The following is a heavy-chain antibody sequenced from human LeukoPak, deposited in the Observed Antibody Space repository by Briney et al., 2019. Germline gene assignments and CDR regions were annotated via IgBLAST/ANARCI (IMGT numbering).Heavy chain of an antibody. V-gene: IGHV1-2*06. CDR3: ARALAVAGGGFDY. J-gene: IGHJ4*02. CDR1: GYTFTGYY. D-gene: IGHD6-19*01. Sequence: ASVKVSCKASGYTFTGYYMHWVRQAPGQGLGWMGRINPNSGGTNYAQRFQGRVTMIRDTSISTAYMELSRLRSDDTAVYYCARALAVAGGGFDYWGQGTLVTVSS. CDR2: INPNSGGT.